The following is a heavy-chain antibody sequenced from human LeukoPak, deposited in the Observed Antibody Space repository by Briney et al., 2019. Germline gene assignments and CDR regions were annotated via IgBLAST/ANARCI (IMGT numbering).Heavy chain of an antibody. J-gene: IGHJ4*02. CDR3: ARDASFVDTAMDY. Sequence: GGSLRLSCAASGFTFSSYWMSWVRQAPGKGLEWVANIKQDGSEKYYVDSVKGRFTISRDNAKNSLYLQMNSLRAEDTAVYYCARDASFVDTAMDYWGQGTLVTVSS. CDR2: IKQDGSEK. CDR1: GFTFSSYW. V-gene: IGHV3-7*03. D-gene: IGHD5-18*01.